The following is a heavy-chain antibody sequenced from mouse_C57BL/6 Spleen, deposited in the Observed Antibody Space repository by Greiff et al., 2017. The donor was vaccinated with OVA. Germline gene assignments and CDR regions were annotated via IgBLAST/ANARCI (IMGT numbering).Heavy chain of an antibody. Sequence: QVQLQQPGAELVKPGASVKLSCKASGYTFTSYWMQWVKQRPGQGLEWIGEIDPSDSYTNYNQKFKGKATLTVDTSSSTAYMQLSSLTSEDTAVYYCERSYYYGSNYAMDYWGKGTSVTVSS. J-gene: IGHJ4*01. CDR3: ERSYYYGSNYAMDY. CDR2: IDPSDSYT. D-gene: IGHD1-1*01. CDR1: GYTFTSYW. V-gene: IGHV1-50*01.